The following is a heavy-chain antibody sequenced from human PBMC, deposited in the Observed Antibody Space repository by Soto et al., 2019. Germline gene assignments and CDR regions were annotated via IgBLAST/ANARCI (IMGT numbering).Heavy chain of an antibody. CDR1: GGSISSSNW. CDR2: IYHSGST. D-gene: IGHD6-13*01. CDR3: ARCSIAAAGTDYYYGMDV. J-gene: IGHJ6*02. Sequence: SETLSLTCAVSGGSISSSNWWSWVRQPPGKGLEWIGEIYHSGSTNYNPSLKSRVTISVDKSKNQFSLKLSSVTAADTAVYYCARCSIAAAGTDYYYGMDVWGQGTTVTVSS. V-gene: IGHV4-4*02.